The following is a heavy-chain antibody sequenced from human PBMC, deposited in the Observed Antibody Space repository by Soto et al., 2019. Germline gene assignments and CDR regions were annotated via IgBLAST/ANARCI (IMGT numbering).Heavy chain of an antibody. D-gene: IGHD6-19*01. CDR3: ARNHHATLIAVD. CDR2: IRYSGTT. Sequence: QVQVQESGPRVVKPSETLSLSCSVSGGSVSNYYWSWIRQVPGKGLEWIGYIRYSGTTKHNPSLKGRVTMSVDMSKNQLSLRLNSVTAADTAVYYCARNHHATLIAVDRGQGIGVTVSS. CDR1: GGSVSNYY. J-gene: IGHJ4*02. V-gene: IGHV4-59*02.